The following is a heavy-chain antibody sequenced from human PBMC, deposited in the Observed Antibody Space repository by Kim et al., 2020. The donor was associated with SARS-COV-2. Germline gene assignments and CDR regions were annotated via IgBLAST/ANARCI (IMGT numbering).Heavy chain of an antibody. CDR3: AWRWVG. J-gene: IGHJ4*01. V-gene: IGHV3-72*01. CDR1: GFTFSDQY. D-gene: IGHD1-26*01. Sequence: GGSLRLSCVASGFTFSDQYMDWVRQAPGKGLEWVGRSRNKANNYATQYAASVKGRFTISRDDSKNSAYMQMNRLRTKDTAMYHCAWRWVGWGHGTLVTVSS. CDR2: SRNKANNYAT.